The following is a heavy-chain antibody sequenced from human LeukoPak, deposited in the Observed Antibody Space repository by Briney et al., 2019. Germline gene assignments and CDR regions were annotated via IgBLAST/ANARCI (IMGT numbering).Heavy chain of an antibody. D-gene: IGHD2-15*01. CDR3: ANGDCRGGRCSSGAH. Sequence: PGGSLRLSCTGSGFTFRSYGMHWVRQAPGKGLEWVAYTRDDASKTWYGGSVKGRFTISRDNSKNTLYLHMNSVRGEDTGMYYCANGDCRGGRCSSGAHWGQGTLVTVSS. J-gene: IGHJ4*02. V-gene: IGHV3-30*02. CDR2: TRDDASKT. CDR1: GFTFRSYG.